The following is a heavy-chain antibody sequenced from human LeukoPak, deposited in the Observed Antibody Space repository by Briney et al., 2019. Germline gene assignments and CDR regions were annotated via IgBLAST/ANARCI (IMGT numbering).Heavy chain of an antibody. Sequence: PGGSLRLSCAASGFTFSSYGMHWVRQAPGKGLEWVAFIRYDGSNKYYADSVKGRFTISRDNSKNTLYLQMNSLRAEDMAVYYCAKDHLRPGYSYGYALYFDYWGQGTLVTVSS. D-gene: IGHD5-18*01. CDR3: AKDHLRPGYSYGYALYFDY. CDR2: IRYDGSNK. CDR1: GFTFSSYG. J-gene: IGHJ4*02. V-gene: IGHV3-30*02.